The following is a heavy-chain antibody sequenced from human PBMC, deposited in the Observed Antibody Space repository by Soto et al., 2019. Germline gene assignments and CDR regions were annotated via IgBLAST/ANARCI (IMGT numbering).Heavy chain of an antibody. J-gene: IGHJ4*02. CDR2: IWYDGSNR. CDR1: GFTISTHG. CDR3: AAATTWNFHFHY. Sequence: QVQLVESGGVVVQPGTSLRHSCAASGFTISTHGMHWVRQAPGKGLEWVANIWYDGSNRFYADSVKGRFTISKDNSKHTLYLQLRSLRAGDTAVYCCAAATTWNFHFHYWGPGPQVSVSS. V-gene: IGHV3-33*01. D-gene: IGHD1-7*01.